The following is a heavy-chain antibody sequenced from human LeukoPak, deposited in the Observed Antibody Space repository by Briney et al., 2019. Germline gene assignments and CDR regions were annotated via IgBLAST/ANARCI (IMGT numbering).Heavy chain of an antibody. Sequence: GGSLRLSCAASGFTFSSYAMHWVRQAPGKGLEWVAVISYDGSNKYYADSEKGRFTISRDNSKNTLYLQMNSLRAEDTAVYYCARDQYSSSWGQFDYWGQGTLVTVSS. D-gene: IGHD6-13*01. CDR3: ARDQYSSSWGQFDY. CDR1: GFTFSSYA. J-gene: IGHJ4*02. V-gene: IGHV3-30*04. CDR2: ISYDGSNK.